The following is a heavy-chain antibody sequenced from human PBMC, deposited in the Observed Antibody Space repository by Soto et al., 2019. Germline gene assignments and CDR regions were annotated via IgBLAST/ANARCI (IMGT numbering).Heavy chain of an antibody. CDR2: ISYDGSNK. CDR3: ARDLPGAGYFDY. CDR1: GFTFSSYA. V-gene: IGHV3-30-3*01. D-gene: IGHD6-19*01. Sequence: QVQLVESGGGVVQPGRSLRLSCAASGFTFSSYAMHWVRQAPGKGLEWVAVISYDGSNKYYADSVKGRLTISRDNSKNTLYLQMNSLRAEDTAVYYCARDLPGAGYFDYWGQGTLVTVSS. J-gene: IGHJ4*02.